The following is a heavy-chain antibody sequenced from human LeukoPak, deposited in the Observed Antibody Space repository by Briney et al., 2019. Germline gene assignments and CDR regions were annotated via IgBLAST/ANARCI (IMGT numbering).Heavy chain of an antibody. CDR2: ISRSSSYI. V-gene: IGHV3-21*01. D-gene: IGHD1-26*01. J-gene: IGHJ4*02. Sequence: GGSLRLSCAASGFTFSSYSMNWVRQAPRKGLEWVSSISRSSSYIYYADSVKGRFTISRDNAKNSLYLQMNSLRAEDTAVYYCARVSRGKWELLGAHDYWGQGTLVTVSS. CDR3: ARVSRGKWELLGAHDY. CDR1: GFTFSSYS.